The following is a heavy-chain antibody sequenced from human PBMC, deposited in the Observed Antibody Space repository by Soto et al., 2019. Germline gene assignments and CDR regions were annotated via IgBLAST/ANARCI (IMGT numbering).Heavy chain of an antibody. D-gene: IGHD5-18*01. CDR2: ISYHGTEK. J-gene: IGHJ6*02. CDR1: GVTFSNYA. CDR3: AKDIGGVDTGNYGMDV. V-gene: IGHV3-30*18. Sequence: QVQLVESGGGVVQPGMSLRLSCAASGVTFSNYAMHWVRQAPGKGLEWVADISYHGTEKGYADSVKGRFTISRDNSKITLYVQMSSLRAEVTAVYYCAKDIGGVDTGNYGMDVWGQGTTVIVSS.